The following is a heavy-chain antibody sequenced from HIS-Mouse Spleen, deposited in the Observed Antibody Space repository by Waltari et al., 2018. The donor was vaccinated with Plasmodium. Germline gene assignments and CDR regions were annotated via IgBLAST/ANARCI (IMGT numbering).Heavy chain of an antibody. CDR2: ISYDGSNK. V-gene: IGHV3-30-3*01. J-gene: IGHJ4*02. CDR3: ARDRRLAFDY. Sequence: QVQLVESGGGVVQPGRSLRLSCAASGFTFSSYPYHWVRQAPGKGLEWVAVISYDGSNKYYADSVKGRFTISRDNSKNTLYLQMNSLRAEDTAVYYCARDRRLAFDYWGQGTLVTVSS. CDR1: GFTFSSYP. D-gene: IGHD2-15*01.